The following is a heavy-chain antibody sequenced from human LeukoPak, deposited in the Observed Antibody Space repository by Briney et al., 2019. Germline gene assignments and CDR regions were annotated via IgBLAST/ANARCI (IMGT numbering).Heavy chain of an antibody. D-gene: IGHD3-22*01. CDR3: ARGSSGYYSLYYFDY. V-gene: IGHV4-34*01. Sequence: SETLSLTCAVYGGSFSGYYWRWIRQPPGKGLEWIGEINHSGSTNYNPSLKIRVTISVDTSKNQFSLKLSSVTAADTAVYYCARGSSGYYSLYYFDYWGQGTLVTVSS. J-gene: IGHJ4*02. CDR1: GGSFSGYY. CDR2: INHSGST.